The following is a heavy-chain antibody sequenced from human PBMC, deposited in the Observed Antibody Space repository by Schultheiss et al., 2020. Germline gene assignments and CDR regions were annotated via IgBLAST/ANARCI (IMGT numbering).Heavy chain of an antibody. CDR2: ISSSSSYI. Sequence: GGSLRLSCAASGFTFSSYAMHWVRQAPGKGLEWVSSISSSSSYIYYADSVKGRFTISRDNAKNSLYLQMNSLRAEDTAVYYCARELATWEDYWGQGTLVTVSS. CDR3: ARELATWEDY. V-gene: IGHV3-21*04. CDR1: GFTFSSYA. J-gene: IGHJ4*02. D-gene: IGHD1-26*01.